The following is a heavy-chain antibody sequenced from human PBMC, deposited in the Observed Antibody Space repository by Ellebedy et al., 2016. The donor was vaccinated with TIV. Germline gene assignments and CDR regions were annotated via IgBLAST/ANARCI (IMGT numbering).Heavy chain of an antibody. J-gene: IGHJ4*02. CDR2: ISYDGSKK. CDR1: GFTSSNYC. CDR3: AKEKRVAVGYFDY. D-gene: IGHD2-15*01. Sequence: PGGSLRLSCAASGFTSSNYCMHWVRQAPGKGLGWVAIISYDGSKKYYADSLKDRFTISRDNSKNTLYLQMNSLTAEDTAVYYCAKEKRVAVGYFDYWGQGTLVTVSS. V-gene: IGHV3-30*18.